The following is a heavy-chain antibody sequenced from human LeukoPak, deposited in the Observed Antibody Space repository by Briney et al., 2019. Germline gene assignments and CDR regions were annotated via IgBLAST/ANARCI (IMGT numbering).Heavy chain of an antibody. J-gene: IGHJ4*02. Sequence: GGSLRLSCGASGFTFSSYEMNWVRQAPGKGLEWVSYISSSGSTIYYADSVKGRFTISRDNAKNSLYLQMNSLRAEDTAVYYCARTYYYDYYFDYWGQGTLVTVSS. V-gene: IGHV3-48*03. CDR2: ISSSGSTI. CDR3: ARTYYYDYYFDY. D-gene: IGHD3-22*01. CDR1: GFTFSSYE.